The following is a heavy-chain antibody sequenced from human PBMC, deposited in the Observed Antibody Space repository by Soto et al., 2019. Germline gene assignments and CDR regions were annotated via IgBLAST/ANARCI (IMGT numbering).Heavy chain of an antibody. V-gene: IGHV1-69*12. CDR1: GGTFSSYA. Sequence: QVQLVQSGAEVKKPGSSVKVSCKASGGTFSSYAISWVRQAPGQGLEWMGGIIPIFGTANYAQKFQGRVTITADESTSPAYMELSSLRSEDTAVYYCARGWGYYYDSSGSIDYWGQGTLVTVSS. CDR3: ARGWGYYYDSSGSIDY. J-gene: IGHJ4*02. CDR2: IIPIFGTA. D-gene: IGHD3-22*01.